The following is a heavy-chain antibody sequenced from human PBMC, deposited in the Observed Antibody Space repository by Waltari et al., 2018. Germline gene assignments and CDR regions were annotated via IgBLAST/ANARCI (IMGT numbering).Heavy chain of an antibody. Sequence: QVQLVQSGAEVKKPGSSVKVSCKASGGTFSSYAISWVRQAPGQGLEWMGGIIPIFGTANYAQKFQGRVTITADESTSTAYMELSSLRSEDTAVYYCARRRGAGRGVIIEGNWFDPWGQGTLVTVSS. J-gene: IGHJ5*02. CDR1: GGTFSSYA. CDR3: ARRRGAGRGVIIEGNWFDP. V-gene: IGHV1-69*12. CDR2: IIPIFGTA. D-gene: IGHD3-10*01.